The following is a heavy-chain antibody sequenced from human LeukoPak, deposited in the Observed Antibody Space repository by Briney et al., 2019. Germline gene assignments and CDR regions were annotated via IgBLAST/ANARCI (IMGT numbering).Heavy chain of an antibody. CDR1: GFTFSGSA. V-gene: IGHV3-73*01. J-gene: IGHJ4*02. CDR2: IRSKANSYAT. Sequence: GGSLRLSXAASGFTFSGSAMHWVRQASGKGLEWVGRIRSKANSYATAYAASVKGRFTISRDDSKNTAYLQMNSLKTEDTAVYYCTMYYDILTGYSTYYFDYWGQGTLVTVSS. D-gene: IGHD3-9*01. CDR3: TMYYDILTGYSTYYFDY.